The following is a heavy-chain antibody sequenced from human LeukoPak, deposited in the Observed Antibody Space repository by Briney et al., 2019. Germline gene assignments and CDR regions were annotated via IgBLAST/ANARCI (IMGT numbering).Heavy chain of an antibody. D-gene: IGHD1-14*01. Sequence: SETLSLTCTVSGGSISSYYWSWIRQPPGKGLEWIGYIYCSGSTNYNPSLKSRVTISVDTSMNQFSLKLSSVTAADTAVYYCARYKRHSDAFDIWGQGTMVTVSS. CDR3: ARYKRHSDAFDI. J-gene: IGHJ3*02. V-gene: IGHV4-59*01. CDR1: GGSISSYY. CDR2: IYCSGST.